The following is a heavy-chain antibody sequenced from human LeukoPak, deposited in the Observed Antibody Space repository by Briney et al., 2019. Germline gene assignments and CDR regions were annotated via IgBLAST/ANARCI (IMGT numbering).Heavy chain of an antibody. CDR1: GFSISSGHF. D-gene: IGHD1-26*01. V-gene: IGHV4-38-2*01. J-gene: IGHJ4*02. CDR2: IGNMHWGGDGVV. Sequence: SETLSLTCSVSGFSISSGHFWAWIRQTPEKGRAWIGSIGNMHWGGDGVVYYNPSLNSRVSLSVDTSKNQFSLRLTSVTATDTAIYYCARRWDRIRLDEYFDHWGQGMLVTVSS. CDR3: ARRWDRIRLDEYFDH.